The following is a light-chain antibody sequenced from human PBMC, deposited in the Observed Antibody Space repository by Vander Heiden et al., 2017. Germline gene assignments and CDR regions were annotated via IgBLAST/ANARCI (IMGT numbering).Light chain of an antibody. J-gene: IGKJ5*01. CDR1: QSVSSSY. Sequence: EIVLTQSPGTLSLSPGERATLSCRASQSVSSSYLAWYQQQPGQAPRLLIYGASSRATGIPDRCSGSGSGTDFTITISRLEHEDVAVYYCQQYGSSPLTFGQGTRLEIK. CDR3: QQYGSSPLT. CDR2: GAS. V-gene: IGKV3-20*01.